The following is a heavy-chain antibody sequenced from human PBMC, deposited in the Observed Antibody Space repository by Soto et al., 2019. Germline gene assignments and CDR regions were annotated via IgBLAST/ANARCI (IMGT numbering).Heavy chain of an antibody. D-gene: IGHD1-1*01. CDR3: AGDATINWHKFNS. CDR2: IHYSGTT. J-gene: IGHJ5*01. CDR1: GGSINSGGYY. Sequence: SETLSLTCTVSGGSINSGGYYWSWIRQHPGKGLEWIGYIHYSGTTYYNPSLKSRVAISIDASKSQFSLKLTSVTAADTALYSWAGDATINWHKFNSCAQGGRVTVPS. V-gene: IGHV4-31*03.